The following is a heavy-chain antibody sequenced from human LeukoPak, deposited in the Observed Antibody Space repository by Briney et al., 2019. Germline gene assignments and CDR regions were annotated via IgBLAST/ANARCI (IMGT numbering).Heavy chain of an antibody. CDR1: GFTFSSYA. V-gene: IGHV3-30-3*01. CDR2: ISYDGNNP. CDR3: AKDQKRLDTRGTIDY. Sequence: PGRSLRLSCAASGFTFSSYAMHWVRQAPGKGLEWVAGISYDGNNPYYADSVKGRFTVSRDNSKNTLDLHMNSLRGEDTALYYCAKDQKRLDTRGTIDYWGQGTLVTVSS. J-gene: IGHJ4*02. D-gene: IGHD1-1*01.